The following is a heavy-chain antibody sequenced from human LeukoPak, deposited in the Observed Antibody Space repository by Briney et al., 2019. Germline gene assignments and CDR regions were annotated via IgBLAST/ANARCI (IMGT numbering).Heavy chain of an antibody. CDR1: GGSVSSGSYY. V-gene: IGHV4-61*01. CDR3: ARDYSGIRFDY. CDR2: IYYSGST. Sequence: PSETLSLTCTVSGGSVSSGSYYWSWIRQPPGKGLEWIGYIYYSGSTNYNPSLKSRVTISVDTSKNQFSLKLSSVTAADTAVYYCARDYSGIRFDYWGQGTLVTVSS. D-gene: IGHD5-12*01. J-gene: IGHJ4*02.